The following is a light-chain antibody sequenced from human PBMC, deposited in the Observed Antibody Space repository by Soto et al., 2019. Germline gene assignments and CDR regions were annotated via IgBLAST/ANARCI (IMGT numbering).Light chain of an antibody. J-gene: IGLJ3*02. CDR1: SSDVGSYNL. CDR2: EGS. V-gene: IGLV2-23*01. Sequence: QLVLTQPASVSGSPGKSITISCTGTSSDVGSYNLVSWYQQHPGKAPKLMIYEGSKRPSGVSNRFSGSKSGNTASLTISGLQAEDEADYYCCSYAGSSTWVFGGGTKLTVL. CDR3: CSYAGSSTWV.